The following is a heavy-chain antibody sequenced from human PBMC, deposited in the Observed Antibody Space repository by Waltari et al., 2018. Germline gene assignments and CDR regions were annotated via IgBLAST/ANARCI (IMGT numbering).Heavy chain of an antibody. Sequence: EVQLVESGGGLVQPGGSLRLSCAASGFTFSSYSLTSVRQAPGKGLEWVSYISSSSSTIYYADSVKGRFTISRDNAKNSLYLQMNSLRAEDTAVYYCARGRSGRAFDIWGQGTMVTVSS. CDR3: ARGRSGRAFDI. D-gene: IGHD3-22*01. CDR2: ISSSSSTI. CDR1: GFTFSSYS. V-gene: IGHV3-48*04. J-gene: IGHJ3*02.